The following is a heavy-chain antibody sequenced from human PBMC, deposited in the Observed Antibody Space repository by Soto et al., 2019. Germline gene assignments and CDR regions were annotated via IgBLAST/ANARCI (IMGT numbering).Heavy chain of an antibody. CDR3: ARDLNLGSFDY. CDR2: ISSSSSTI. Sequence: GXSLRLACAASGFTFSSYSINWVVQAPGKGLEWVSYISSSSSTIYYADSVKGRFTISRDNAKNSLYLQMKSLRAEDTAVYYCARDLNLGSFDYWGQGTLVTVSS. V-gene: IGHV3-48*01. J-gene: IGHJ4*02. CDR1: GFTFSSYS.